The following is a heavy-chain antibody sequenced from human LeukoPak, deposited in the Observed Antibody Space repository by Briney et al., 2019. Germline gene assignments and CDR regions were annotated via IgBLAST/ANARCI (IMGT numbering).Heavy chain of an antibody. CDR3: ARDTADWAAAALFDY. V-gene: IGHV1-2*02. CDR2: INPNSGGT. D-gene: IGHD6-13*01. CDR1: GYTFTGYY. Sequence: GASVKVSRKASGYTFTGYYMHWVRQAPGQGLEWMGWINPNSGGTNYAQKFQGRVTMTRDTSISTAYMELSRLRSDDTAVYYCARDTADWAAAALFDYWGQGTLVTVSS. J-gene: IGHJ4*02.